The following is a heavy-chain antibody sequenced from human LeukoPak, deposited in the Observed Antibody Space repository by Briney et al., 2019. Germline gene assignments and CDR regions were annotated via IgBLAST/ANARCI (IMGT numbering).Heavy chain of an antibody. CDR1: GFTFSSYA. V-gene: IGHV3-30-3*01. CDR2: ISYDGSNK. CDR3: ARGSPYDFWSGTNYYSMNV. Sequence: GRSLRLSCAASGFTFSSYAMHWVRQAPGKGLEWVAVISYDGSNKYYADSVKGRFTISRDNSKNTLYLQMNSLRAEDTAVYYCARGSPYDFWSGTNYYSMNVWGKGTTVIVSS. J-gene: IGHJ6*03. D-gene: IGHD3-3*01.